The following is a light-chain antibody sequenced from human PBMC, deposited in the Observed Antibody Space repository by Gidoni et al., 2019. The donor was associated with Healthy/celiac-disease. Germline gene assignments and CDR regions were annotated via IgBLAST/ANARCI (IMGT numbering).Light chain of an antibody. CDR3: QQRSNWPALT. CDR2: DAS. Sequence: ENALTQAPATLSLSPGERATLPCRASQSVSSYLAWYQQKPGQAPRLLIYDASNRATGIPARFSGSGSGTDFTLTISSLEPEDFAVYYCQQRSNWPALTFGGGTKVEIK. CDR1: QSVSSY. J-gene: IGKJ4*01. V-gene: IGKV3-11*01.